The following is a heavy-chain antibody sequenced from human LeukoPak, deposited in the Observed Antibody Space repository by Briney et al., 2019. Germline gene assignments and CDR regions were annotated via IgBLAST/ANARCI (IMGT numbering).Heavy chain of an antibody. Sequence: GGSLRLSCAPSGFTFSSYEMNWVRQAPGKGLEWVSYISSSGSTIYYADSVKGRFTISRDNAKNSLYLQMNSLRAEDTAVYYCARGGGSGRYGLPFDSWGQGTLVTVSS. CDR3: ARGGGSGRYGLPFDS. D-gene: IGHD6-13*01. CDR1: GFTFSSYE. CDR2: ISSSGSTI. V-gene: IGHV3-48*03. J-gene: IGHJ4*02.